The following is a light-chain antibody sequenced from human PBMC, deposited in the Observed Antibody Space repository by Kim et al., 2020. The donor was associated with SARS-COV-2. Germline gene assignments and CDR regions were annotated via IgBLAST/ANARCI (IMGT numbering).Light chain of an antibody. J-gene: IGKJ4*01. CDR2: GAS. CDR1: QSVSSN. V-gene: IGKV3-15*01. Sequence: EIVMTQSPATLSVSPGERATLSCRASQSVSSNLAWYQQKTGQAPRLIIYGASTRATGIPGRFSGSGSGTEFTLTISSLQSEDFAVYYCQQYSHWPLTFGGGTKLEI. CDR3: QQYSHWPLT.